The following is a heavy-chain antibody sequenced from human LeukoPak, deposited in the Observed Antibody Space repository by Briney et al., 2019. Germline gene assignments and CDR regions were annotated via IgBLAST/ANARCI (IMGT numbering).Heavy chain of an antibody. V-gene: IGHV1-46*01. CDR2: ISPSGGST. Sequence: ASVRVSCKAFGYTFTSNYMHWVRQAPGQGPEWVGVISPSGGSTTYAQKFQGRVTLTRDMSTSTDYLELSSLRSEDTAVYYCARDNSVRDEAWWFNPWGQGTLVTVSS. CDR3: ARDNSVRDEAWWFNP. CDR1: GYTFTSNY. D-gene: IGHD5-24*01. J-gene: IGHJ5*02.